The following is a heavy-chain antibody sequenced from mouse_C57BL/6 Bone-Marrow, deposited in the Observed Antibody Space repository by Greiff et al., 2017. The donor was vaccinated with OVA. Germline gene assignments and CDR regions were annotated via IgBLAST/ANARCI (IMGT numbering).Heavy chain of an antibody. CDR3: ARSDYDYFDY. J-gene: IGHJ2*01. CDR1: GFTFSDYG. Sequence: DVKLVESGGGLVKPGGSLKLSCAASGFTFSDYGMHWVRQAPEKGLEWVAYISSGSSTIYYADTVKGRFTISRDNAKNTLFLHMTSLRSEDTAMYYCARSDYDYFDYWGQGTTLTVSS. CDR2: ISSGSSTI. D-gene: IGHD2-4*01. V-gene: IGHV5-17*01.